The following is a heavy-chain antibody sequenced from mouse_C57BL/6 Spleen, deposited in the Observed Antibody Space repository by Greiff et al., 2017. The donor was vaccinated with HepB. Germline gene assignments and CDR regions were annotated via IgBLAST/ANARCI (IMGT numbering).Heavy chain of an antibody. J-gene: IGHJ3*01. CDR1: GYTFTDYE. CDR3: TREGGNGPEGFAY. CDR2: IDPETGGT. V-gene: IGHV1-15*01. Sequence: QVQLQQSGAELVRPGASVTLSCKASGYTFTDYEMHWVKQTPVHGLEWIGAIDPETGGTAYNQKFKGKAILTADKSSSTAYMELRSLTSEDSAVYYCTREGGNGPEGFAYWGQGTLVTVSA.